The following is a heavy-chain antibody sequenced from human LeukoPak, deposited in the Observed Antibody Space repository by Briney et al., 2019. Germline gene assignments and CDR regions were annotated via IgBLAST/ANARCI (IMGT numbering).Heavy chain of an antibody. Sequence: GASVKVSCKASGGTFSSYAISWVRQAPGQGLEWMGIISPSGGSTSYAQKFQGRVTMTRDTSTSTVYMELSSLRSEDTAVYYCARARTYLNSGSYYRYWGQGTLVTVSS. V-gene: IGHV1-46*01. D-gene: IGHD1-26*01. J-gene: IGHJ4*02. CDR2: ISPSGGST. CDR3: ARARTYLNSGSYYRY. CDR1: GGTFSSYA.